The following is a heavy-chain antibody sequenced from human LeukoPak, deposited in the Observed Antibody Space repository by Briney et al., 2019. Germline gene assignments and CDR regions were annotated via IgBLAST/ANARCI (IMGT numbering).Heavy chain of an antibody. CDR1: GFTFSSYA. Sequence: GSLRLSCAASGFTFSSYAMSWVRQAPGKGLEWVSAISGSGGSTYYADSVKGRFTISRDNSKNTLYLQMNSLRAEDTAVYYCACIAAASNWFDPWGQGTLVTVSS. D-gene: IGHD6-13*01. CDR2: ISGSGGST. CDR3: ACIAAASNWFDP. J-gene: IGHJ5*02. V-gene: IGHV3-23*01.